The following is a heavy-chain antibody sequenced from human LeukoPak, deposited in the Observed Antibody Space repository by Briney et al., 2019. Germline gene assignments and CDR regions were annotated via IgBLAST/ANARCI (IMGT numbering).Heavy chain of an antibody. Sequence: PSETLSLTCAVYGGSFSGYYWSWIRQSPGPGLEWIGEINHGGSTNYNPSLMSRVSISANSSNNHFSLRLSSVTAADTAVYYCARGWYNYGSKTDSWGQGTLVTVSS. CDR1: GGSFSGYY. CDR2: INHGGST. V-gene: IGHV4-34*01. J-gene: IGHJ5*01. CDR3: ARGWYNYGSKTDS. D-gene: IGHD3-10*01.